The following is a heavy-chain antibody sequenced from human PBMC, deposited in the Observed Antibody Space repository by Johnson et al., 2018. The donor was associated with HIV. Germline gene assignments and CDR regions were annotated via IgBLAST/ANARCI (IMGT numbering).Heavy chain of an antibody. V-gene: IGHV3-33*08. CDR1: GFTFSSHW. CDR2: IRSDGVNK. CDR3: TRRNWNSGSGFDI. J-gene: IGHJ3*02. Sequence: QVQLVESGGGVVQPGRSLRLSCAASGFTFSSHWMHWVRQAPGKGLEWLAYIRSDGVNKQYTDSVKGRFTISRDNSKNTLYLQMNSLGAGDTAVYYCTRRNWNSGSGFDICGQGTMVIVSS. D-gene: IGHD1-7*01.